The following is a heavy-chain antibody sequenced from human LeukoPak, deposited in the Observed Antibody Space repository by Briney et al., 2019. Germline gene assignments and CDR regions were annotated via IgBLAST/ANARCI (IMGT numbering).Heavy chain of an antibody. D-gene: IGHD7-27*01. J-gene: IGHJ4*02. CDR2: ISAYNGNT. CDR1: GYTFTSYG. CDR3: ASNPPRTGDFNS. V-gene: IGHV1-18*01. Sequence: GASVKVSCKASGYTFTSYGISWVRQAPGQGLEWMGWISAYNGNTNYAQKLQGRVTMTTDTSTSTAYMELSSLRSEDTAVYYCASNPPRTGDFNSWGQGALVTVSS.